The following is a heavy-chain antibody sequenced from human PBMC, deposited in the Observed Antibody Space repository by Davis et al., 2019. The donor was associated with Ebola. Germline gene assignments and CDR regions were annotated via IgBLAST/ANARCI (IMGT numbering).Heavy chain of an antibody. CDR1: GFTFNTNS. V-gene: IGHV3-23*01. CDR3: GPTGRLTYGIDV. D-gene: IGHD1-26*01. CDR2: IGVNAVET. J-gene: IGHJ6*02. Sequence: GESLKISCAASGFTFNTNSMSWVRQAPGKGLEWVSTIGVNAVETFYADSVKGRFTISRDNSKNTVYLQMNSLRDEDTAVYFCGPTGRLTYGIDVWGQGTTVTVSS.